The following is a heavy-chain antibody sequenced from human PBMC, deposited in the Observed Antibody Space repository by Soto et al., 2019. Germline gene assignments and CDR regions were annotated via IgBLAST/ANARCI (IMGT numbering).Heavy chain of an antibody. J-gene: IGHJ4*02. Sequence: EVQLVESGGGLVQPGGSLRLSCAASGFTFSTYWMNWVRQAPGKGLEWVANIKQDESEEYYVDSVKGRFTISRDNAKNSLYLQMNSLRAEDTAVYYCARAGRPGGPFDYWGQGTLVTVSS. D-gene: IGHD3-10*01. CDR1: GFTFSTYW. V-gene: IGHV3-7*01. CDR2: IKQDESEE. CDR3: ARAGRPGGPFDY.